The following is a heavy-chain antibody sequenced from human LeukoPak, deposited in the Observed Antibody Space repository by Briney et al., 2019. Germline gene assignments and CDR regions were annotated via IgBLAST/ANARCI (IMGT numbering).Heavy chain of an antibody. D-gene: IGHD3-22*01. CDR3: ASDYYDSSGYYYYLQAHYYYGMDV. J-gene: IGHJ6*02. V-gene: IGHV3-66*01. CDR1: GFTVRRNY. Sequence: GGSLRRYGAASGFTVRRNYMSWVGQAPGKGLEGVSVLYNDGSTYDADDVKGRFTISRDNSKTTLYLQMNSLRAEDTAVYYCASDYYDSSGYYYYLQAHYYYGMDVWGQGTTVTVS. CDR2: LYNDGST.